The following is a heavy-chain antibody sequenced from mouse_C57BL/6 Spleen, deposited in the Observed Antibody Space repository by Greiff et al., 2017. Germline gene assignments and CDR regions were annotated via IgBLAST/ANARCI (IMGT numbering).Heavy chain of an antibody. J-gene: IGHJ3*01. V-gene: IGHV1-72*01. Sequence: QVQLQQPGAELVKPGASVKLSCKASGYTFTSYWMHWVKQRPGRGLEWIGRIDPNSGGTKYNEKFKSKATLTVDKPSSTAYMQLSILTSEDSAVYYCARDDYDGFAYWGQGTLVTVSA. D-gene: IGHD2-4*01. CDR3: ARDDYDGFAY. CDR1: GYTFTSYW. CDR2: IDPNSGGT.